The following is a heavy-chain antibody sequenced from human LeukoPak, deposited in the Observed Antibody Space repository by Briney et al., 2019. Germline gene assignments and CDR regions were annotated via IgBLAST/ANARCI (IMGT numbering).Heavy chain of an antibody. Sequence: GGSLRLSCAASGFTFSSYSMNWVRQAPGKGLEWVSYISSSSSTIYYADSVKGRFTISRDNAKNSLYLQMNSLRAEDTALYYCAKAGLAVAGTLGYWGQGTLVTVSS. CDR1: GFTFSSYS. CDR2: ISSSSSTI. J-gene: IGHJ4*02. CDR3: AKAGLAVAGTLGY. V-gene: IGHV3-48*01. D-gene: IGHD6-19*01.